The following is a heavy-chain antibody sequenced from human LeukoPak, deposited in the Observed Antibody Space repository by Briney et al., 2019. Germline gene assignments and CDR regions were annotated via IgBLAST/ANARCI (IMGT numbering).Heavy chain of an antibody. V-gene: IGHV3-21*04. CDR1: GFTFSSYS. D-gene: IGHD6-19*01. CDR3: AKKEVAVALFDY. CDR2: ISSSSSYI. Sequence: GGSLRLSCAASGFTFSSYSMNWVRQAPGKGLEWVSSISSSSSYIYYADSVKGRFTISRDNAKNSLYLQMNSLRAEDTAVYYCAKKEVAVALFDYWGQGTLVTVSS. J-gene: IGHJ4*02.